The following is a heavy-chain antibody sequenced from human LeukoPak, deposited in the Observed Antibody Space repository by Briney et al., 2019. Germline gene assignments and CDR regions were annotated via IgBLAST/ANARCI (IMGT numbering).Heavy chain of an antibody. CDR3: ARVYMVRGVIITFDY. D-gene: IGHD3-10*01. CDR1: GGSISSGDYY. V-gene: IGHV4-30-4*01. CDR2: IYYSGST. J-gene: IGHJ4*02. Sequence: NPSETLSLTCTVPGGSISSGDYYWSWIRQPPGKGLEWIGYIYYSGSTYYNPSLKSRVTISVDTSKNQFSLKLSSVTAADTAVYYCARVYMVRGVIITFDYWGQGTLVTVSS.